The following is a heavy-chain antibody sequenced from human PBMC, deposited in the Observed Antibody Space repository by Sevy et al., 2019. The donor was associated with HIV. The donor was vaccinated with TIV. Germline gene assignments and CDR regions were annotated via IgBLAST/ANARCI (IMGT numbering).Heavy chain of an antibody. Sequence: GGSLRLSCAASGFSFSNYWMSWVRQAPGKGLEWVANIKRDGSGRYYVASVKGRFTISRENAKTSLYLQMHSLRAEDTAVYYCARDCSSASCLWGLDVWGQGTTVTVSS. V-gene: IGHV3-7*03. CDR2: IKRDGSGR. J-gene: IGHJ6*02. CDR1: GFSFSNYW. D-gene: IGHD2-2*01. CDR3: ARDCSSASCLWGLDV.